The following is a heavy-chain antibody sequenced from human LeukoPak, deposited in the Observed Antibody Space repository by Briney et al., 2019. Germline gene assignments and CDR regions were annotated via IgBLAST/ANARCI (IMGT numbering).Heavy chain of an antibody. CDR2: IKQDGSEK. Sequence: GGSLRLSCAASGFTFSSYWMSWVRQAPGKGLEWVANIKQDGSEKYYVDSVKGRFTISRDNAKNSLYLQMNSLRAEDTTVYYCARGEYSSSWYLSLGQLHDWGQGTLVTVSS. CDR3: ARGEYSSSWYLSLGQLHD. D-gene: IGHD6-13*01. CDR1: GFTFSSYW. J-gene: IGHJ4*02. V-gene: IGHV3-7*01.